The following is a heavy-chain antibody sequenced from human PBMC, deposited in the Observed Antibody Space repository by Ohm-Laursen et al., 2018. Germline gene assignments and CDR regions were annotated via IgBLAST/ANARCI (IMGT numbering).Heavy chain of an antibody. V-gene: IGHV3-23*01. CDR1: GFTFSSYA. Sequence: SLRLSCAAFGFTFSSYAMSWVRQAPGKGLEWVSAISGSGGSTYYADSVKGRFTISRDNSKNTLYLQMNSLRAEDTAVYYCAKDSSKDYGQYYYGMDVWGQGTTVTVSS. CDR2: ISGSGGST. CDR3: AKDSSKDYGQYYYGMDV. D-gene: IGHD4-17*01. J-gene: IGHJ6*02.